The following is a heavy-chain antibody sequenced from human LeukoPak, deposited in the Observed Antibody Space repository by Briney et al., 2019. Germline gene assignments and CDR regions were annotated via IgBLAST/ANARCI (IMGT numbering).Heavy chain of an antibody. D-gene: IGHD3-16*01. CDR1: GLTFSNYW. CDR3: ARDGFGTGSN. J-gene: IGHJ4*02. V-gene: IGHV3-7*03. CDR2: IKQDGSEK. Sequence: GGSLRLSCAASGLTFSNYWMDWVRQAPGKGLEWVTNIKQDGSEKNYVDSVKGRFIISRDNAKNSLYLQMNTLRADDTAVYYCARDGFGTGSNWGQGTLVTVSS.